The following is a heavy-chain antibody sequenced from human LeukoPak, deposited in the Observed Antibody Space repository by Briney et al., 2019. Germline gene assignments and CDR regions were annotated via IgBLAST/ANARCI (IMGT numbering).Heavy chain of an antibody. V-gene: IGHV1-18*01. CDR3: ARDWDGRTDCFGP. J-gene: IGHJ5*02. CDR2: ISGRSDDE. D-gene: IGHD1-26*01. CDR1: GYTFTTYG. Sequence: AASVKVSCKASGYTFTTYGISWVRQAPGHGLEWMGYISGRSDDENYADNFQGRLTMTTDTSTNTAYMELGSLTSDDTAVYYCARDWDGRTDCFGPWGQGTLVTVSS.